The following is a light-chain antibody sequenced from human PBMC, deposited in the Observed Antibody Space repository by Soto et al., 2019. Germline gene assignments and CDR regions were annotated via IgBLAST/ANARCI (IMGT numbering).Light chain of an antibody. Sequence: QSVLTQPPSASGSPGQSVTISCTGTSSDVGGYNYVSWYQQHPGKAPKLMIYEVSKRPSGVPDRFSGSKSGNTASLTVSGLQAEDEADYYCSSYAGSYTCVFGTGTKVTVL. CDR3: SSYAGSYTCV. CDR1: SSDVGGYNY. V-gene: IGLV2-8*01. J-gene: IGLJ1*01. CDR2: EVS.